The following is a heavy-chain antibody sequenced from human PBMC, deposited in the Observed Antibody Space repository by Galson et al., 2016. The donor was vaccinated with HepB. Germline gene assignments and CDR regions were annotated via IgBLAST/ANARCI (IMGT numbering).Heavy chain of an antibody. V-gene: IGHV3-30*04. D-gene: IGHD3-16*02. Sequence: SLRLSCASSGFTFSRNAMHWVRQAPGKGLDWVAVISYDGSSKYYADSVKGRFTISRDNSKNTLFLQMNSLRAEDTAVYYCARDGGVWGIYRPYDYWGQGTLGRVSS. CDR1: GFTFSRNA. J-gene: IGHJ4*02. CDR2: ISYDGSSK. CDR3: ARDGGVWGIYRPYDY.